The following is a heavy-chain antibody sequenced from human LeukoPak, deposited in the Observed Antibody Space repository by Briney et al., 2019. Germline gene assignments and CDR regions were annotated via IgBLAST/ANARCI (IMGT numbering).Heavy chain of an antibody. D-gene: IGHD3-22*01. V-gene: IGHV4-59*01. Sequence: PSETLSLTCTVSGGSITRFYWSWIRQPPGKGLEWIGYIYFSGSTNYNPSLKSRVTISVDTSKNQFSLKLSSVTPADTAVYYCARDVAVYDTSGYRYFDYWGLGTLVTVSS. CDR2: IYFSGST. J-gene: IGHJ4*02. CDR1: GGSITRFY. CDR3: ARDVAVYDTSGYRYFDY.